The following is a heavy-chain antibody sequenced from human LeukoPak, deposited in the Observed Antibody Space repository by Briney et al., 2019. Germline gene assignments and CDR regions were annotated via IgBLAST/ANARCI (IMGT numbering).Heavy chain of an antibody. CDR3: ARDYGYASDI. J-gene: IGHJ3*02. Sequence: GGSLRLSCAASGFTFNTYWMHWVRQAPGKGLVWVSRINSDGSSTNYADSVKGRFTISRDNAKNTLFLQTNSLRAEDTAVYYCARDYGYASDIWGQGTMVTVSS. V-gene: IGHV3-74*01. CDR1: GFTFNTYW. CDR2: INSDGSST. D-gene: IGHD3-16*01.